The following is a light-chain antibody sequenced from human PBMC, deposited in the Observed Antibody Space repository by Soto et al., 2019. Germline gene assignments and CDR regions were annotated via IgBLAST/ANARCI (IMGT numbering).Light chain of an antibody. V-gene: IGKV3-15*01. CDR3: QQRSNWPPIT. CDR1: QSVSSN. Sequence: EIVMTQSPLTLSVSLGQRATLSCRASQSVSSNLAWYQKKPGQAPRLLXYGAATRATGIPARFSGGGSWRDLTLTISSLETEDVAVYYCQQRSNWPPITVGQGTRLEIK. CDR2: GAA. J-gene: IGKJ5*01.